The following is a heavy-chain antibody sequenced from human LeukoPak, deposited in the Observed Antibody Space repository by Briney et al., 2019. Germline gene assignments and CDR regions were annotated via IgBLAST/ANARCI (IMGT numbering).Heavy chain of an antibody. D-gene: IGHD1-26*01. CDR2: IIPIFGTA. J-gene: IGHJ3*02. Sequence: ASVKVSCKASGYTFTSYDISWVRQAPGQGLEWMGGIIPIFGTANYAQKFQGRVTITADESTSTAYMELSSLRSEDTAVYYCARDSGSLDDAFDIWGQGTMVTVSS. V-gene: IGHV1-69*13. CDR3: ARDSGSLDDAFDI. CDR1: GYTFTSYD.